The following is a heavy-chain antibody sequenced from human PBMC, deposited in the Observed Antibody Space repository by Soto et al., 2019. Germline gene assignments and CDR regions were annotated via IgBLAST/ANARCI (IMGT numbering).Heavy chain of an antibody. CDR1: GGSISSSSYY. D-gene: IGHD4-17*01. Sequence: PSETLSLTCTVSGGSISSSSYYWGWIRQPPGKGLEWIGSIYYSGSTYYNPSLKSRVTISVDTSKNQFSLKLSSVTAADTAVYYCARRPLDYGDPKPSDWGQGTLVTVSS. CDR2: IYYSGST. J-gene: IGHJ4*02. CDR3: ARRPLDYGDPKPSD. V-gene: IGHV4-39*01.